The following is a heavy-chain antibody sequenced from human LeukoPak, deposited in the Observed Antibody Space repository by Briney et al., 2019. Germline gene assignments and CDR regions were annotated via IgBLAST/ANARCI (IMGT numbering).Heavy chain of an antibody. CDR2: IYPGDSDT. D-gene: IGHD3-22*01. V-gene: IGHV5-51*01. J-gene: IGHJ4*02. CDR3: ARLPLNYYDSSGALDY. CDR1: GYSFTSYW. Sequence: GESLKISCKGSGYSFTSYWIGWVRQMPGKGLGWMGIIYPGDSDTRYSPSFQGQVTISADKSISTAYLQWSSLKASDTAMYYCARLPLNYYDSSGALDYWGQGTLVTVSS.